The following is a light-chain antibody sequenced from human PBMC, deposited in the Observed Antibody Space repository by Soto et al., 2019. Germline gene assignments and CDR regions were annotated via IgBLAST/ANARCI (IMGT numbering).Light chain of an antibody. CDR2: GAS. V-gene: IGKV3-20*01. CDR3: QQYGSSPRIT. Sequence: VLRQSPGPLYLSPGERATLSCRASQSISSNSLAWYQQKPGQAPRLLIYGASSRATGIPDRFSGSVSGTHFTLTISRLEAEDFALYDCQQYGSSPRITFGQGTRLEIK. J-gene: IGKJ5*01. CDR1: QSISSNS.